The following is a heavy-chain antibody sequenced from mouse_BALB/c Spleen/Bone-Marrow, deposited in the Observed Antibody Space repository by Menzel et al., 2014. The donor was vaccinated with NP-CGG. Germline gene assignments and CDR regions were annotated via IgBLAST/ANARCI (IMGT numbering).Heavy chain of an antibody. Sequence: EVQLQQSGAELVKPGASVKLSCTASGFNIKDTYMHWVKQRPEQGLEWIGRIDPANGNTKYDPKFQGKATIIADTSSNTAYLQLSSLTSEDTAVYYCAPYYYGRWFANWGQGTLVTVSA. CDR1: GFNIKDTY. V-gene: IGHV14-3*02. J-gene: IGHJ3*01. CDR2: IDPANGNT. D-gene: IGHD1-1*01. CDR3: APYYYGRWFAN.